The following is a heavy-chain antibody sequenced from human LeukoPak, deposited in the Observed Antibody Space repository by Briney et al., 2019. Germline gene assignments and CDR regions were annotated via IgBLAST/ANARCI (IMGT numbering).Heavy chain of an antibody. CDR1: GGSISSYY. D-gene: IGHD1-26*01. V-gene: IGHV4-59*08. J-gene: IGHJ4*02. Sequence: PSETLSLTCTVYGGSISSYYWSWIRQPPGKGLEWIGYIYYSGSTNYNPSLKSRVTISVDTSNNQVSLKLRSVTAADTAVYYCARQDDIVGANTLVHWGQGILVTVSS. CDR2: IYYSGST. CDR3: ARQDDIVGANTLVH.